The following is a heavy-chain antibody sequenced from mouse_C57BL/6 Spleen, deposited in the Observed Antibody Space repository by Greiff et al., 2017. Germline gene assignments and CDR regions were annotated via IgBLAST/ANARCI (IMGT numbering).Heavy chain of an antibody. D-gene: IGHD4-1*01. J-gene: IGHJ4*01. CDR1: GYSFTDYN. V-gene: IGHV1-39*01. Sequence: EVQLQESGPELVKPGASVKISCKASGYSFTDYNMNWVKQSNGKSLEWIGVINPNYGTTSYNQKFKGKATVTVDQSSSTAYMQLNSLTSEDSAVYYCARRRDWDVDYYAMDYGGQGTSVTVSS. CDR3: ARRRDWDVDYYAMDY. CDR2: INPNYGTT.